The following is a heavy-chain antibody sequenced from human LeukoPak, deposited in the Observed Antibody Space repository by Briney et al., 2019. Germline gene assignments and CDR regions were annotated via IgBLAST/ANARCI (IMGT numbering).Heavy chain of an antibody. CDR2: IYTDGCT. CDR3: AKSYLSYSAYYSYYFNL. D-gene: IGHD3-22*01. Sequence: SETLSLTCTVSGGSISSDYWSWIRQPPWRGLEWIGYIYTDGCTNYNPSLHSRVTISVATSKNQFALKLSYVTAADTAVYYCAKSYLSYSAYYSYYFNLGGQGALVTVSS. V-gene: IGHV4-4*09. CDR1: GGSISSDY. J-gene: IGHJ4*02.